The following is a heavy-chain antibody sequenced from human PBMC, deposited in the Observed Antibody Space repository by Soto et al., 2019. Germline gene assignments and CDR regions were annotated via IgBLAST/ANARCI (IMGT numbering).Heavy chain of an antibody. CDR3: ARGWSSSWPYNYYYYGMDV. CDR1: GGSISSYY. V-gene: IGHV4-59*01. Sequence: SETLSLTCTVSGGSISSYYWSWIWQPPGKGLEWIGYIYYSGSTNYNPSLKSRVTISVDTSKNQFSLKLSSVTAADTAVYYCARGWSSSWPYNYYYYGMDVWGQGTTVTVS. D-gene: IGHD6-13*01. CDR2: IYYSGST. J-gene: IGHJ6*02.